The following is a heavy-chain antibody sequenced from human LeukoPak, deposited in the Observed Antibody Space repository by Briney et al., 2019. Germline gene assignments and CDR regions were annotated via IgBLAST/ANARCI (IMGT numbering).Heavy chain of an antibody. Sequence: GGSLRLSCAASGFTFSSYWMSWVRQAPGKGLEWVANIKQDGSEKYYVDSVKGRFTISRDNAKNSLYMQMNSLRAEDRFTYYCARQRGGVYYDSSGYSVDYWGQGTLVTVSS. J-gene: IGHJ4*02. CDR3: ARQRGGVYYDSSGYSVDY. CDR2: IKQDGSEK. CDR1: GFTFSSYW. V-gene: IGHV3-7*01. D-gene: IGHD3-22*01.